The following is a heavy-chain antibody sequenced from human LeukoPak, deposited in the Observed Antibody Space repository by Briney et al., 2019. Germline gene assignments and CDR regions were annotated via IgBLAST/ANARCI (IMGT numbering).Heavy chain of an antibody. CDR2: INWNGGST. J-gene: IGHJ5*02. CDR3: ARDRYYGSGSYYNGGWFDP. V-gene: IGHV3-20*04. Sequence: GGSLRLSCAASGFTFDDYGMSWVRQAPGKGLEWVSGINWNGGSTGYADSVKGRFTISRDNAKNPLYLQMNSLRAEDTALYYCARDRYYGSGSYYNGGWFDPWGQETLVTVSS. D-gene: IGHD3-10*01. CDR1: GFTFDDYG.